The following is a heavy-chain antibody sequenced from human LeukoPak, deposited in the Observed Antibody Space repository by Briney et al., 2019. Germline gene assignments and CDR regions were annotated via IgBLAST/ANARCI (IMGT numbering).Heavy chain of an antibody. CDR2: ITWNGGST. V-gene: IGHV3-20*04. J-gene: IGHJ4*02. Sequence: GGSLRLSCAASGFIFDDYGMSWVRQAPGEGLEWVSGITWNGGSTGYADSVKGRFTISRDNAKNSPYLQMNSLRAEDTALYYCASRAYNWNYGPFDYWGQGTLVTVSS. CDR3: ASRAYNWNYGPFDY. CDR1: GFIFDDYG. D-gene: IGHD1-7*01.